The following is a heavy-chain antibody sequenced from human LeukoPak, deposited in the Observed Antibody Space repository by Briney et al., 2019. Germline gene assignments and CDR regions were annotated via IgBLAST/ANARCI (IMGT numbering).Heavy chain of an antibody. J-gene: IGHJ4*02. CDR3: AKDVAPDSGWDLDY. CDR2: IYNSGAKI. V-gene: IGHV3-23*01. CDR1: GLTFSTYS. Sequence: AGGSLRLSCAVSGLTFSTYSMTWVRQGPGKGLEWVSSIYNSGAKIFYADSVKGRFTISRDNSKNMLYLQMNSLRVEDTAVYYCAKDVAPDSGWDLDYWGQGTLATVPS. D-gene: IGHD6-19*01.